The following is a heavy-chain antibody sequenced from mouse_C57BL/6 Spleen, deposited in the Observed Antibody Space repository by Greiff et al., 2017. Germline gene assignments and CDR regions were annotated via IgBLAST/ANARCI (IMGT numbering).Heavy chain of an antibody. CDR3: ARAYALYAMDY. CDR2: ISSGSSTI. J-gene: IGHJ4*01. CDR1: GFTFSDYG. Sequence: EVNVVESGGGLVKPGGSLKLSCAASGFTFSDYGMHWVRQAPEKGLEWVAYISSGSSTIYYADTVKGRFTISRDNAKNTLFLQMTSLRSEDTAMYYCARAYALYAMDYWGQGTSVTVSS. V-gene: IGHV5-17*01. D-gene: IGHD6-5*01.